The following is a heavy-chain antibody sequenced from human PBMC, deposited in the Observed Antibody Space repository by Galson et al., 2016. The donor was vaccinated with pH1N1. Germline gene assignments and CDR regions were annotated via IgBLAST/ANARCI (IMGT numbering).Heavy chain of an antibody. J-gene: IGHJ4*02. Sequence: SLRLSCAASGFTFSSYGMHWVCQAPGKGLEWVAVISYDGSNKYYADSVKGRFTISRDNSKNTLYLQMNSLRAEDTAVYYCAKGVDYYDSSGSSFDYWGQGTLVTVSS. V-gene: IGHV3-30*18. CDR2: ISYDGSNK. CDR1: GFTFSSYG. D-gene: IGHD3-22*01. CDR3: AKGVDYYDSSGSSFDY.